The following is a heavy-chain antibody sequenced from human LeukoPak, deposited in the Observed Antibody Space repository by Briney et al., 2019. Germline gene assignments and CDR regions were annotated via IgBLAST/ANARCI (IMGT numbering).Heavy chain of an antibody. CDR2: IYTSGSA. CDR1: GGSISSYY. CDR3: ARDLSSAARDYYFDY. Sequence: SETLSLTCTVSGGSISSYYWSWIRQPAGKGLEWIGRIYTSGSANYNPSLKSRVTMSVDTSKNQFSLKLSSVTAADTAVYYCARDLSSAARDYYFDYWGQGTLVTVS. V-gene: IGHV4-4*07. J-gene: IGHJ4*02. D-gene: IGHD6-13*01.